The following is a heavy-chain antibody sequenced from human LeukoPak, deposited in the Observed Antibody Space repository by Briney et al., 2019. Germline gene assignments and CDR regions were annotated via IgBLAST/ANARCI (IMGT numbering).Heavy chain of an antibody. CDR2: LYGGGNT. Sequence: PGGSLRLSCAASGFTVSSNYMHWVRQAPGKGLEWVSFLYGGGNTHYADSVKGRFTIFRDTSKNTLYLQMNSLRAADTAVYYCAGGATSVVDYWGQGTLVTVSS. CDR1: GFTVSSNY. V-gene: IGHV3-53*01. J-gene: IGHJ4*02. D-gene: IGHD1-26*01. CDR3: AGGATSVVDY.